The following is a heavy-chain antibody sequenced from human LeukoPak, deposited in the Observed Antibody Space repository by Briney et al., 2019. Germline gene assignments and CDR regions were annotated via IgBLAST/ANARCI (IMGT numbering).Heavy chain of an antibody. Sequence: GGSLRLSCAASGFTFSSYAMSWVRQAPGKGLEWVSAISGSGGSTYYADSVKGRFTISRDNSKNTLYLQMNSLRAEDTAVYYCARDRNLRQLIYYYYYGMDVWGQGTTVTVSS. CDR3: ARDRNLRQLIYYYYYGMDV. CDR1: GFTFSSYA. CDR2: ISGSGGST. J-gene: IGHJ6*02. D-gene: IGHD1-14*01. V-gene: IGHV3-23*01.